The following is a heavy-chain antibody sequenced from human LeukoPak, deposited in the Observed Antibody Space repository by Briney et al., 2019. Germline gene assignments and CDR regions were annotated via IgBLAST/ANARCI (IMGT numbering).Heavy chain of an antibody. CDR3: AKDWGPYSSSWYYYFDY. D-gene: IGHD6-13*01. Sequence: PRGSLRLSCAASGFTFSSYAMSWVRQAPGKGLEWVSAISGSGGSTYYADSVKGRFTISRDNSRNTLYLQMNSLRAEDTAVYYCAKDWGPYSSSWYYYFDYWGQGTLVTVSS. V-gene: IGHV3-23*01. CDR2: ISGSGGST. J-gene: IGHJ4*02. CDR1: GFTFSSYA.